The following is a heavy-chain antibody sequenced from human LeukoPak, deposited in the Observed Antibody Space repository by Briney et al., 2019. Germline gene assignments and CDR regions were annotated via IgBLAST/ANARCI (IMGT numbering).Heavy chain of an antibody. D-gene: IGHD4-17*01. CDR3: AREGLYGDYVWSLDY. CDR2: INHSGST. J-gene: IGHJ4*02. CDR1: GGSFSGYY. V-gene: IGHV4-34*01. Sequence: SETLSLTCAVYGGSFSGYYWSWIRQPPGKGLEWIGEINHSGSTNYNPSLKSRVTISVDTSKNQFPLKLSSVTAADTAVYYCAREGLYGDYVWSLDYWGQGTLVTVSS.